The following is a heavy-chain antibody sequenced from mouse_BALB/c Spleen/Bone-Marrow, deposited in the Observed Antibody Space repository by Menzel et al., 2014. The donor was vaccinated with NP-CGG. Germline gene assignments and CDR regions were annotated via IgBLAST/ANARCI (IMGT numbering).Heavy chain of an antibody. V-gene: IGHV14-3*02. CDR2: IDPANGNT. CDR1: GFNIKDTY. Sequence: TASGFNIKDTYMHWVKQRPEQGLEWIGRIDPANGNTKYDPKFQGKATITADTSSNTAYLQLSSLTSEDTAVYYCANYDYGWYFDVWGAGTTVTVSS. CDR3: ANYDYGWYFDV. J-gene: IGHJ1*01. D-gene: IGHD2-4*01.